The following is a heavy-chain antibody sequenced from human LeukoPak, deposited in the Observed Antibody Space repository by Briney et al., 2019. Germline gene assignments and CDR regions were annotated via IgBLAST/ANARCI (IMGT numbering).Heavy chain of an antibody. CDR1: GFTFSSYW. V-gene: IGHV3-7*01. Sequence: GGSLRLSCAASGFTFSSYWMSWVRQAPGEGVEWGANIKQDGSEKYYVDSVKGLFTISRDNAKNSLYLQMNSLRAEDTAVYYCARDDCSSISCYHNWFDPWGQGTLVTVSS. CDR2: IKQDGSEK. J-gene: IGHJ5*02. CDR3: ARDDCSSISCYHNWFDP. D-gene: IGHD2-2*01.